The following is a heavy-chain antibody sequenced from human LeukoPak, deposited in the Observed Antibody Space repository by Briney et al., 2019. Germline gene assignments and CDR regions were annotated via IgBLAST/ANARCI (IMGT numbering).Heavy chain of an antibody. J-gene: IGHJ4*02. D-gene: IGHD2-15*01. Sequence: SQTLSLTCTVSGGSISSADYYWSWFRQPPGKGLEWIGYIYYSGNTYYNPSLKSRVIISVDTSKNQFSLNLSSVTAADTAVYYCARAGYCSAGSCLEADYWGQGTLVTVSS. CDR1: GGSISSADYY. CDR2: IYYSGNT. CDR3: ARAGYCSAGSCLEADY. V-gene: IGHV4-30-4*01.